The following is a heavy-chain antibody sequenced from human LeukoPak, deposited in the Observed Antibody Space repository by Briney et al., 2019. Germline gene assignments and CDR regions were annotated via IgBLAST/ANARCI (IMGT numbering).Heavy chain of an antibody. CDR3: SRENAACSPFGY. CDR2: VSLEGLT. J-gene: IGHJ4*02. D-gene: IGHD2-15*01. CDR1: GGSITTTNW. V-gene: IGHV4/OR15-8*01. Sequence: TSETLSLTCGVSGGSITTTNWWTWVRQFPGQGLQWIGEVSLEGLTNYNPSLSSRVTISLDRAKNHLSLHLSSVTAADTAVYFCSRENAACSPFGYWGQGTLVTV.